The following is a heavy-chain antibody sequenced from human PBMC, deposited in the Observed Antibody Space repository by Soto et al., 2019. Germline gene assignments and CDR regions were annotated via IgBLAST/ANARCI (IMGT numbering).Heavy chain of an antibody. D-gene: IGHD5-18*01. Sequence: EVQLVESGGGLVKPGGSVRLSCAASGFTFSSYSMNWVRQAPGKGLEWVSSISSSSSYIYYADSVKGRFTISRDNAKNSLYLQMNSLRAEYTAVYYCARDQPGYSYGYGLGYWGQGTLVTVSS. J-gene: IGHJ4*02. CDR3: ARDQPGYSYGYGLGY. V-gene: IGHV3-21*01. CDR2: ISSSSSYI. CDR1: GFTFSSYS.